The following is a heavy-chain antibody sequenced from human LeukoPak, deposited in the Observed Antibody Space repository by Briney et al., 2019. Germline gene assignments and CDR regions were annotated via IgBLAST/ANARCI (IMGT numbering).Heavy chain of an antibody. Sequence: ASVKVSCEASGYTFTGYYMHWVRQAPGQGLEWMGWINPNSGGTNYAQKFQGRVTMTRDTSISTAYMELSRLRSDDTAVYYCARSGVSYYYGMDVWGQGTTVTVSS. CDR2: INPNSGGT. CDR1: GYTFTGYY. V-gene: IGHV1-2*02. D-gene: IGHD2-21*01. J-gene: IGHJ6*02. CDR3: ARSGVSYYYGMDV.